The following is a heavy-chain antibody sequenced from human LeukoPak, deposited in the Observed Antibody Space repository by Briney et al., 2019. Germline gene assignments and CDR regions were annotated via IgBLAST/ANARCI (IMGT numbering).Heavy chain of an antibody. J-gene: IGHJ4*02. D-gene: IGHD2-21*02. CDR2: IYYSGST. V-gene: IGHV4-39*01. CDR3: ARSHCGGDCASFDY. CDR1: GGSISSSSHY. Sequence: SETLSLTCTASGGSISSSSHYWGWIRQPPGKGLEWIGSIYYSGSTYYNPSLKSRVTISVDTSKNQFSLKLSSVTAADTAVYYCARSHCGGDCASFDYWGQGTLVTVSS.